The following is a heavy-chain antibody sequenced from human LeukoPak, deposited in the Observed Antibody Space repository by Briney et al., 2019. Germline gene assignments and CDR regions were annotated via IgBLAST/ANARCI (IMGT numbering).Heavy chain of an antibody. CDR3: ATGARQWLTTPRDY. J-gene: IGHJ4*02. CDR2: SNAGNGNT. Sequence: ASVKVSCKASRYTFTSYAMHWVRQAPGQRLEWMGWSNAGNGNTKYSQELQGRVTITRDTSASTAYMELSSLRAEDTAVYYCATGARQWLTTPRDYWGQGTLVTVSS. D-gene: IGHD6-19*01. V-gene: IGHV1-3*02. CDR1: RYTFTSYA.